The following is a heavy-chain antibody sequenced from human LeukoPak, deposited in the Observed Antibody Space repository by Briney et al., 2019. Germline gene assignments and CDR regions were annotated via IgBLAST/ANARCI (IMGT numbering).Heavy chain of an antibody. CDR2: IYYSGST. CDR3: ARSDYDFWSGHDY. Sequence: PSETLSLTCTVSGGSISSYYWSWIRQPPGKGLEWIGYIYYSGSTNYNPSLKSRVTISVDTSKNQFSLKLSSVTAADTAVYYCARSDYDFWSGHDYWGQGTLVTVSS. J-gene: IGHJ4*02. CDR1: GGSISSYY. V-gene: IGHV4-59*08. D-gene: IGHD3-3*01.